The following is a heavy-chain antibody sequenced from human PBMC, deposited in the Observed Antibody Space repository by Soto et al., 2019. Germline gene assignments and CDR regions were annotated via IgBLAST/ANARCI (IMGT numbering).Heavy chain of an antibody. V-gene: IGHV3-7*03. CDR1: GFTFSSHW. D-gene: IGHD3-10*01. Sequence: PGGSLRLSCEASGFTFSSHWMTWVRQAPGKALEWVANINLDGSEKYYVDSVKGRFTISRDNAQNLLFLHMDGLRAEDTAVYYCASRPFHRNHFGVFDYWGQGTLVTVSS. J-gene: IGHJ4*02. CDR2: INLDGSEK. CDR3: ASRPFHRNHFGVFDY.